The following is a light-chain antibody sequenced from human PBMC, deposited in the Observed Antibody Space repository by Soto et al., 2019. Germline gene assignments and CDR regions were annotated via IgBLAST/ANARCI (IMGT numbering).Light chain of an antibody. CDR1: QTVSHY. Sequence: EIVLTQSPATLSLSPGERATLSCRASQTVSHYLAWYQQKPGQAPRLLVYDASNRATGIPARFSGSGSGTDFTLTISSLEPEDFALYYCQQRSNWPLTFGGGTKVEIK. CDR2: DAS. CDR3: QQRSNWPLT. J-gene: IGKJ4*01. V-gene: IGKV3-11*01.